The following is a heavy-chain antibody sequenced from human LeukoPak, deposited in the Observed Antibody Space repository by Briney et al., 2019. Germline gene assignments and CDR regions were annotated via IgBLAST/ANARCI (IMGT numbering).Heavy chain of an antibody. CDR1: GFIFSSYW. J-gene: IGHJ6*02. CDR3: GRSMDV. Sequence: GGSLRLSCAASGFIFSSYWMHWVRQAPGKGLEWVANIKQDGSEKYYVDSVKGRFTISRDNAKNSLYLQMNSLRAEDTAVYYCGRSMDVWGQGTTVTVPS. CDR2: IKQDGSEK. V-gene: IGHV3-7*03.